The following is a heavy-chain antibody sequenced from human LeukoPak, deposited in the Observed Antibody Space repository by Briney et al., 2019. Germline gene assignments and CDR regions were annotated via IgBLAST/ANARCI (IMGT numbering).Heavy chain of an antibody. V-gene: IGHV4-39*01. J-gene: IGHJ4*02. D-gene: IGHD3-10*01. CDR1: GGFISSSSYY. CDR2: IYYSGST. Sequence: SETLSLTCTVSGGFISSSSYYWGWIRQPPGKGLEWIGSIYYSGSTYYNPSLKSRVTISVDTSKNQFSLKLSSVTAADTAVYYCARQGGGTMVRGVNLYDYWGQGTLVTVSS. CDR3: ARQGGGTMVRGVNLYDY.